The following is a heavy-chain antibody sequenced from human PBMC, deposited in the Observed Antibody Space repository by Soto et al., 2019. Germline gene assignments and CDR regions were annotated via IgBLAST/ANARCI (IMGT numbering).Heavy chain of an antibody. CDR2: ISGSGGST. J-gene: IGHJ3*02. Sequence: GGSLRLSCAASGFTFSSYAMSWVRQAPGKGLAWVSAISGSGGSTYYADSVKGRFTISRDNSKNTLYLQMNRLRSEDTAVYYCAKVRLGVIDVGAFDIWGQGTMVTVSS. V-gene: IGHV3-23*01. CDR1: GFTFSSYA. CDR3: AKVRLGVIDVGAFDI. D-gene: IGHD7-27*01.